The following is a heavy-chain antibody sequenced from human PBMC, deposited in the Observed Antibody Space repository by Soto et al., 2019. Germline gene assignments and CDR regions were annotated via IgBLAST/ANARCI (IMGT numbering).Heavy chain of an antibody. CDR1: GGSISSYY. V-gene: IGHV4-59*01. J-gene: IGHJ4*02. D-gene: IGHD3-10*01. CDR2: IYYSGST. CDR3: GRLEDYGSGSYYFDY. Sequence: SETLSLTCTVSGGSISSYYWSWIRQPPGKGLEWIGYIYYSGSTNYNPSLKSRVTISVDTSKNQFSLKLSSVTAADTAVYYCGRLEDYGSGSYYFDYWGQGTLVTVSS.